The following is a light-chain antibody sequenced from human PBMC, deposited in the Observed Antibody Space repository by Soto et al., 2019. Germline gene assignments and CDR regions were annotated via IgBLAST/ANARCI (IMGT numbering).Light chain of an antibody. CDR1: QSVSSSY. CDR3: QQYGSSPRT. J-gene: IGKJ1*01. Sequence: EIVLTQSPGTLSLSPGERATLSCRASQSVSSSYLAWYQQNPGQAPRLLIYGASSRATGIPDRFSGSGSGTDFTLTISSLEPEDFAVYYCQQYGSSPRTFGQGTKVDI. V-gene: IGKV3-20*01. CDR2: GAS.